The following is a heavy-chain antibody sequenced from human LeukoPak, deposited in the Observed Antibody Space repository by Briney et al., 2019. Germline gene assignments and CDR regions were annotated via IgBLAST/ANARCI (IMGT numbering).Heavy chain of an antibody. CDR2: ISWNSRSI. J-gene: IGHJ3*02. Sequence: GGSLRLSCAASGFTFDDYAMHWVRQAPGKGLERVSGISWNSRSIDYADSVKGRFTISRDNAKNSLYLQMNSLRAEDTAVYYCARARPDALDIWGQGTMVTVSS. CDR3: ARARPDALDI. V-gene: IGHV3-9*01. CDR1: GFTFDDYA. D-gene: IGHD6-6*01.